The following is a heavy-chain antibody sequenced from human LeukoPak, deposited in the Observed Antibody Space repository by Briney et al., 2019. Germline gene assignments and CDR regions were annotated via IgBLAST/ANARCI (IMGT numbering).Heavy chain of an antibody. CDR3: ANSRTVPAASFDY. CDR1: GFTFSSYA. V-gene: IGHV3-23*01. J-gene: IGHJ4*02. Sequence: GGSLRLSCAASGFTFSSYAMSWVRQAPGKGLEWVSAISGSGGSTYYADSVKGRFTISRDNSKNTLYLQMNSLSAEDTAVSYRANSRTVPAASFDYWGQGTLVTVSS. CDR2: ISGSGGST. D-gene: IGHD2-2*01.